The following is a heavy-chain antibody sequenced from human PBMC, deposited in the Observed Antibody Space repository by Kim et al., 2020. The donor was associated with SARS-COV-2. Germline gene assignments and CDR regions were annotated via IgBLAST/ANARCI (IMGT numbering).Heavy chain of an antibody. V-gene: IGHV4-59*09. CDR2: T. D-gene: IGHD3-10*01. CDR3: ASGRRRGSFDY. Sequence: TNYSPSHKGRVTISVDTSNNQCSLKLSSVTAADTAVYYWASGRRRGSFDYWGQGTLVTVSS. J-gene: IGHJ4*02.